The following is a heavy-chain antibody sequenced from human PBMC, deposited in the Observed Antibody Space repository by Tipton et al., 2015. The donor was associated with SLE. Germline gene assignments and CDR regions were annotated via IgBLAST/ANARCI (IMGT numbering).Heavy chain of an antibody. J-gene: IGHJ6*03. CDR3: ARSLVWSGYYGYMDV. D-gene: IGHD3-3*01. Sequence: SLRLSCAASGFTFSTYPLHWVRQSPGKGLEWVAGISYDGSNKFYTESVMGRFAISRDNSKNTLYLQMDSLTPEDTALYYCARSLVWSGYYGYMDVWGKGTTVTVSS. CDR2: ISYDGSNK. CDR1: GFTFSTYP. V-gene: IGHV3-30*09.